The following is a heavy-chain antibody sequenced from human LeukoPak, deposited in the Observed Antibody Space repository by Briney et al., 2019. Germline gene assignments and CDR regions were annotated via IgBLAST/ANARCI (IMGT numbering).Heavy chain of an antibody. CDR3: AKKENYDFWSGPIDY. J-gene: IGHJ4*02. Sequence: GGSLRLSCAASGFTFSSYAMSWVRQAPGKGLEWVSAISGSGGSTYYVDSVKGRFTISRDNSKNTLYLQMNSLRAEDTAVYYCAKKENYDFWSGPIDYRGQGALVTVSS. CDR1: GFTFSSYA. CDR2: ISGSGGST. D-gene: IGHD3-3*01. V-gene: IGHV3-23*01.